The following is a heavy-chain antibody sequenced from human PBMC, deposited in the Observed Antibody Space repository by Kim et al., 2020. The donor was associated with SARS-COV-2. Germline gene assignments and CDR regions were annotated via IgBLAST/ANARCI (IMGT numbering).Heavy chain of an antibody. CDR3: AKSALVGATEYYFDY. V-gene: IGHV3-23*03. CDR2: IYSGGSST. Sequence: GGSLRLSCAASGFTFSSYAMSWVRQAPGKGLEWVSVIYSGGSSTYYVDSVKGRFTISRDNSKNTLYLQMNSLRAEDTAVYYCAKSALVGATEYYFDYWGQGTLVTVSS. D-gene: IGHD1-26*01. CDR1: GFTFSSYA. J-gene: IGHJ4*02.